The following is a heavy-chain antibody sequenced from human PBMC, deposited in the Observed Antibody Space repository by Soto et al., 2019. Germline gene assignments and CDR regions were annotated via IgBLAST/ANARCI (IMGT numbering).Heavy chain of an antibody. CDR3: ARSRLDQPGQHSYYYYGMDV. J-gene: IGHJ6*02. D-gene: IGHD2-2*01. V-gene: IGHV1-2*04. CDR1: GYTFTGYY. Sequence: GASVKVSCKASGYTFTGYYMHWVRQAPGQGLEWMGWINPNSGGTNYAQKFQGWVTMTRDTSISTAYMVLSRLRSDDTAVYYCARSRLDQPGQHSYYYYGMDVWGQGTTVTVSS. CDR2: INPNSGGT.